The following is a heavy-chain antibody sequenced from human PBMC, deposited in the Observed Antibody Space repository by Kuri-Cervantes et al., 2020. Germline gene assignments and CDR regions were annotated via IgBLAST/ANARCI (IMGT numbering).Heavy chain of an antibody. CDR1: GGSFSGYY. CDR3: ARPIYYGSGSYAF. V-gene: IGHV4-34*01. D-gene: IGHD3-10*01. Sequence: SQTLSLTCAVYGGSFSGYYWSWIRQPPGKGLEWIGEINHSGSTNYNPSLKSRVTISVDTSKNQFSLKLSSVTAADTAVYCCARPIYYGSGSYAFWSQGTLVTVSS. J-gene: IGHJ4*02. CDR2: INHSGST.